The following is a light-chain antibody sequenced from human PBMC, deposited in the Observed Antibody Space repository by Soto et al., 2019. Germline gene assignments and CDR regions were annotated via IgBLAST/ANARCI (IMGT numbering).Light chain of an antibody. CDR3: QQYYSFPPT. CDR1: QGISSY. Sequence: AIRMTQSPSSFSASTGDRVTITCRASQGISSYLAWYQQKAGEAPNLLIYAASTLQSEVPSRFSGSGSGTDFTLTISCLQSEDFATYYCQQYYSFPPTFGQGTKVEIK. J-gene: IGKJ1*01. V-gene: IGKV1-8*01. CDR2: AAS.